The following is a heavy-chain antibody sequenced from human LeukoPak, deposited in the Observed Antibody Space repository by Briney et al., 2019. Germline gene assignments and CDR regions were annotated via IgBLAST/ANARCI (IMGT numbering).Heavy chain of an antibody. CDR1: GLTFSNYA. J-gene: IGHJ4*02. CDR2: ITGGGDDT. D-gene: IGHD2-15*01. V-gene: IGHV3-23*01. CDR3: AKVRYCSGVNCYPDDN. Sequence: HPGGSLRLSCAASGLTFSNYAMSWVRQAPGKGLEWVSSITGGGDDTYYTDSVKGRFTISRDNSKNTLFLQINSLRAEDTAVYYCAKVRYCSGVNCYPDDNWGQGTLVTVSS.